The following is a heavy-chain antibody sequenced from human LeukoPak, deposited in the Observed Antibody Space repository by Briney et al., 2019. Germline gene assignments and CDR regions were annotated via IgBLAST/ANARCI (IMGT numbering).Heavy chain of an antibody. J-gene: IGHJ4*02. V-gene: IGHV3-48*03. CDR2: ISISGII. Sequence: GGSLGLSCAASGFTFSNYDMNWVRQAPGKGLEWVSDISISGIIYYADSVKGRFTISRDNAQNSLYLQMNSLRAEDTAVYYCARSGSYYIYWGQGTLVTVSS. D-gene: IGHD1-26*01. CDR1: GFTFSNYD. CDR3: ARSGSYYIY.